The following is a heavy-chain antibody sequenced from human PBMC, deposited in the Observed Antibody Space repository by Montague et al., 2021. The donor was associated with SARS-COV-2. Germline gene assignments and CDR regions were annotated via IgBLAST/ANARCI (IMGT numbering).Heavy chain of an antibody. CDR2: TYYRSKCYN. V-gene: IGHV6-1*01. CDR1: GDSVSGHSPT. D-gene: IGHD5-18*01. Sequence: CAISGDSVSGHSPTWNWIRQSPSRGLKWLGRTYYRSKCYNDYAVSVKSRITINPDTSKNQFSLQLNSVTPEDTAVYYCARDTRIQLWFDRDYYYGMDVWGQGTTVTVSS. CDR3: ARDTRIQLWFDRDYYYGMDV. J-gene: IGHJ6*02.